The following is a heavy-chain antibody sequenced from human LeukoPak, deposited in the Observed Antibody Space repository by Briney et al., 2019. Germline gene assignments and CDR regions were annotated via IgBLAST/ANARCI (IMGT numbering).Heavy chain of an antibody. J-gene: IGHJ5*02. CDR3: ARLSTSRPIGWFDP. Sequence: SETLSLTCAVSGYSISSGYYWGWFRQPPGKGLEWIGSIYHSGSTYYNPSLKSRVTISVDTSKNQFSLKLSSVTAADTAVYYCARLSTSRPIGWFDPWGQGTLVTVSS. V-gene: IGHV4-38-2*01. CDR1: GYSISSGYY. D-gene: IGHD2-2*01. CDR2: IYHSGST.